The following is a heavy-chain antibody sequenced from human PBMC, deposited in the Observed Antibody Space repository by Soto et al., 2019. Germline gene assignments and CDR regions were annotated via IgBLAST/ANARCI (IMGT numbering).Heavy chain of an antibody. V-gene: IGHV3-23*01. D-gene: IGHD3-3*01. CDR2: ISGSGGST. Sequence: EVQLLESGGGLVQPGGSLRLSCAASGFTFSSYAMSWVRQAPGKGLEWVSAISGSGGSTYYADSVKGRFTISRDNSKNTLYLQMNSLRAEDTAVYYCAKDLVDFWSGYYWGMDVWGQGTTVTVSS. CDR1: GFTFSSYA. J-gene: IGHJ6*02. CDR3: AKDLVDFWSGYYWGMDV.